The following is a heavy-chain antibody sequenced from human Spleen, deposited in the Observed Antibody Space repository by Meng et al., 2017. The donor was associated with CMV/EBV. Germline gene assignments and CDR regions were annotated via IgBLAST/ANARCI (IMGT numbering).Heavy chain of an antibody. CDR3: GSREGGY. Sequence: SLILSCVASGFNFSPYSMNWVRQAPGKGLEWVSSISSSSSYIHYADSVKGRFTISRDNAKNSLYLEMNSLRVEDTAVYYCGSREGGYWGQGTLVTVSS. CDR1: GFNFSPYS. J-gene: IGHJ4*02. D-gene: IGHD3-16*01. V-gene: IGHV3-21*01. CDR2: ISSSSSYI.